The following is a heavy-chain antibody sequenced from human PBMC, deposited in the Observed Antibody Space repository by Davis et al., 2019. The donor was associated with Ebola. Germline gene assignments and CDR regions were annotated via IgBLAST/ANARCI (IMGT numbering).Heavy chain of an antibody. J-gene: IGHJ4*02. Sequence: PGGSLRLSCAASGFTFSSYEMNWVRQAPGKGLEWVSYISSSGSTIYYADSVKGRFTISRDNAKNSLYLQTNSLRAEDTAVYYCARERYSGSYYGNLDYWGQGTLVTVSS. CDR2: ISSSGSTI. CDR1: GFTFSSYE. CDR3: ARERYSGSYYGNLDY. V-gene: IGHV3-48*03. D-gene: IGHD1-26*01.